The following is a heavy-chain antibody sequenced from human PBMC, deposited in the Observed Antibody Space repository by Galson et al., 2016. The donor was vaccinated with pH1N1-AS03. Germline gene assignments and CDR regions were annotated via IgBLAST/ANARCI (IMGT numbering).Heavy chain of an antibody. Sequence: SLRLSCAASGFIFSNYAMTWVRQAPGKGLEWVSAISPTGPHYAVSVKGRFTISRDNSKNTVYLQMNSLRVEDTAFYLCARESNYGRGWYSVDYWGQGTLVTVSS. J-gene: IGHJ4*02. CDR1: GFIFSNYA. V-gene: IGHV3-23*01. D-gene: IGHD6-19*01. CDR2: ISPTGP. CDR3: ARESNYGRGWYSVDY.